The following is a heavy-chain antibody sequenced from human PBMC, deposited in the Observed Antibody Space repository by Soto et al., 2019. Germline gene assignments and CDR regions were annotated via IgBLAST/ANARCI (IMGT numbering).Heavy chain of an antibody. CDR2: IIPIFGTA. Sequence: ASVKVSCKASGGTFSSYAISWVRQAPGQGLEWMGGIIPIFGTANYAQKFQGRVTITADESTSTAYMELSSLRSEDTAVYYCARPYYCSSTSCYPYYCGMDVWGQGTTVTVSS. CDR1: GGTFSSYA. CDR3: ARPYYCSSTSCYPYYCGMDV. V-gene: IGHV1-69*13. J-gene: IGHJ6*01. D-gene: IGHD2-2*01.